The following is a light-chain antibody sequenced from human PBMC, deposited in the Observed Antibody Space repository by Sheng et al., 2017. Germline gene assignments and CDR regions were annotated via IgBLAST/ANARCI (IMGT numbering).Light chain of an antibody. V-gene: IGKV1-NL1*01. CDR1: WHCQF. J-gene: IGKJ3*01. CDR3: QQYYSTPHT. CDR2: EAS. Sequence: DIQMTQSPSSLSASVGRQSHHHLPGESWHCQFFSWFQQKPGTAPKLLIYEASTLESGVPSRFSGSGSGTDYTLTISSLQPEDFATYYCQQYYSTPHTFGPGTKVDIK.